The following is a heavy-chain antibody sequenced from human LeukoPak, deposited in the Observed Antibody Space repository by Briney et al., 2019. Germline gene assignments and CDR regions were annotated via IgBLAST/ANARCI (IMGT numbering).Heavy chain of an antibody. D-gene: IGHD3-3*01. CDR2: LSGSGTGT. Sequence: GGSLRLSCVASGFTFSSYGMSWVRQTPGKGLEWVSGLSGSGTGTYYADSVKGRFTISRDNSKNTLYLQVNSLRDEDSAVYYCAKDQIRITIFRTQKYYYMDVWGKGTTVTVSS. J-gene: IGHJ6*03. CDR3: AKDQIRITIFRTQKYYYMDV. V-gene: IGHV3-23*01. CDR1: GFTFSSYG.